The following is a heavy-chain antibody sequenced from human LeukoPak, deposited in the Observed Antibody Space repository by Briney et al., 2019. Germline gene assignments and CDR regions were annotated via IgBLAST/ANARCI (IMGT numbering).Heavy chain of an antibody. CDR3: AADPGVVATTPFDY. V-gene: IGHV3-23*01. D-gene: IGHD5-12*01. CDR1: GFTFSSYA. CDR2: ISGSGDST. Sequence: GGSLRLSCAASGFTFSSYAMNWVRQAPGKGLEWVSAISGSGDSTYYADSVKGRFTISRDNSKNTLYLQMNSLRAEDTAVYYCAADPGVVATTPFDYWGQGTLVTVSS. J-gene: IGHJ4*02.